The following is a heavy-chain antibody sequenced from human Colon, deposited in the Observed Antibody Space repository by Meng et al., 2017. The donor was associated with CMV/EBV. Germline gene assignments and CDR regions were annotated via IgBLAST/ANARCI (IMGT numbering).Heavy chain of an antibody. J-gene: IGHJ6*02. CDR1: GFIFDDYA. Sequence: GGSLRLSCAASGFIFDDYAMHWVRQVPGKGLEWVSSISWNSGTLNYADSVKGRLTISRDNAKNTLYLQMNSLRAEDTAVYYCARGRYYGMDVWGQGTTVTVSS. CDR3: ARGRYYGMDV. V-gene: IGHV3-9*01. CDR2: ISWNSGTL.